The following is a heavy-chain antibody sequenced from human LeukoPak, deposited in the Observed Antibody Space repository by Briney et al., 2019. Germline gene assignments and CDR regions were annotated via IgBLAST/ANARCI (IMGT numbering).Heavy chain of an antibody. CDR3: ARSAIHSSGYYSCFDY. CDR1: GGSFSGYY. V-gene: IGHV4-34*01. J-gene: IGHJ4*02. CDR2: INHSGST. Sequence: SETLSLTCAVYGGSFSGYYWSWIRQPPGKGLEWIGEINHSGSTNYNPSLKSRVTISVDTSKTQFSLKLSSVTAADTAVYYCARSAIHSSGYYSCFDYWGQGTLVTVSS. D-gene: IGHD3-22*01.